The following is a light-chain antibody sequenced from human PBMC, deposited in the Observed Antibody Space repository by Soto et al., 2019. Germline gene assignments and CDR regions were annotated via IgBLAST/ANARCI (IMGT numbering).Light chain of an antibody. CDR1: SSNIGAGYD. CDR3: QSYDRSLSVI. J-gene: IGLJ2*01. Sequence: QSVLTQPPSVSGAPGQRGTISCTGSSSNIGAGYDVHWYQHLPGTAPKLLIYGNNNRPSGVPDRFSGSKSGTSASLAITGLKAEDEADNYCQSYDRSLSVIFGGGTKLTVL. CDR2: GNN. V-gene: IGLV1-40*01.